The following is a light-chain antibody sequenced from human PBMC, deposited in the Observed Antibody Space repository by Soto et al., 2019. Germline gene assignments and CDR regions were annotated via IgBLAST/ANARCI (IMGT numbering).Light chain of an antibody. CDR3: QQRSNSPRT. V-gene: IGKV3-11*01. J-gene: IGKJ2*01. CDR2: DAS. Sequence: EIVLTQSPATLSLSPGERATFSCRASQSVSSYLAWYQQKPGQAPRLLIYDASNRATGIPARFSGSGSGTDFTLTISSLEPEDFAVYYCQQRSNSPRTFGQGTKLEIK. CDR1: QSVSSY.